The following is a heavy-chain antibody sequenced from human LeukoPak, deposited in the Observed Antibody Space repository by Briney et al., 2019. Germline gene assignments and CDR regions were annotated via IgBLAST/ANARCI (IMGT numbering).Heavy chain of an antibody. D-gene: IGHD6-19*01. CDR3: LAVAAAPLSYYFDY. CDR1: GYTPTELS. Sequence: GASVKVSCKVSGYTPTELSMHWVRQAPGKGLEWMGGFDPEDGETIYAQKFQGRVTMTEDTSTDTAYMELSSLRSEDTAVYYCLAVAAAPLSYYFDYWGQGTLVTVSS. CDR2: FDPEDGET. J-gene: IGHJ4*02. V-gene: IGHV1-24*01.